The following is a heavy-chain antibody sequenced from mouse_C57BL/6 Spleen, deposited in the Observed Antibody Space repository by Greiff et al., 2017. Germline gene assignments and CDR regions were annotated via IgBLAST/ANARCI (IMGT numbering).Heavy chain of an antibody. CDR3: AAYDYEREGYFDY. J-gene: IGHJ3*01. CDR1: GYTFTSYW. CDR2: IDPSDSDT. V-gene: IGHV1-52*01. D-gene: IGHD2-4*01. Sequence: QVQLQQPGAELVRPGSSVKLSCKASGYTFTSYWMHWVKQRPLQGLEWIGNIDPSDSDTPYNQKFKDKATLTVDKSSSTAYLPISILTSEDCAVYYCAAYDYEREGYFDYWGQGTMVTVSA.